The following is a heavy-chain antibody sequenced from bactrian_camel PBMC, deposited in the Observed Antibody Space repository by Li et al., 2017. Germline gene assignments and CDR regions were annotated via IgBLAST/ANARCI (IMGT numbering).Heavy chain of an antibody. CDR2: SDRDGGA. CDR1: GWLYCM. Sequence: VESGGGSVQAGGSLRLSCAASGWLYCMGWFRQIPGKEREGVAVSDRDGGATYADSVKGRLTISRDNAKNTVYLELNNLKIEDMAMYYCVAFGSWPPYEYNYWGQGTQVTVS. V-gene: IGHV3S53*01. D-gene: IGHD6*01. CDR3: VAFGSWPPYEYNY. J-gene: IGHJ4*01.